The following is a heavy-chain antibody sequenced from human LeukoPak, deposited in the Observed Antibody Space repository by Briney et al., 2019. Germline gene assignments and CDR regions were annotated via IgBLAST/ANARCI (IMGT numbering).Heavy chain of an antibody. D-gene: IGHD3-22*01. CDR2: IWYDGSNE. J-gene: IGHJ4*02. CDR1: GFTFSSYG. Sequence: PGGSLRLSCAASGFTFSSYGMHWVRQAPGKGLEWVAVIWYDGSNEYYADSVKGQFTISRDNSKNTLYVQMNSLRAEDTAVYYCVRGKYYYDSSGYYYGDLLYYFDYWGQGTLVTVSS. CDR3: VRGKYYYDSSGYYYGDLLYYFDY. V-gene: IGHV3-33*01.